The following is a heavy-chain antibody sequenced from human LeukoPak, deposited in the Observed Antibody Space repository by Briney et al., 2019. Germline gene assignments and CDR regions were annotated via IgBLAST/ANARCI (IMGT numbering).Heavy chain of an antibody. Sequence: GGSLRLSCAASGFTFSSYGMHWVRQAPGKGLEWVAVIWYDGSNKYYADSVKGRFTISRDNSKNTLYLQMNSPRAEDTAVYYCARGYCSSTSCYGPSGYWGQGTLVTVSS. V-gene: IGHV3-33*01. CDR1: GFTFSSYG. CDR2: IWYDGSNK. J-gene: IGHJ4*02. D-gene: IGHD2-2*01. CDR3: ARGYCSSTSCYGPSGY.